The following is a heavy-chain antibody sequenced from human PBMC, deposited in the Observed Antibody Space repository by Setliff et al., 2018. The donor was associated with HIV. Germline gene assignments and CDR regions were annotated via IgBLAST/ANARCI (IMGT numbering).Heavy chain of an antibody. CDR2: ISPDGTKT. J-gene: IGHJ4*02. CDR3: ARDEFPYARDV. Sequence: GGSLRLSCAASGFSFSDYGMHWVRQAPGKGLVWVSRISPDGTKTNHADSVKGRCTTSRDNSKNMFYLQMHNVRSEDTGFYYCARDEFPYARDVWGPGTLVTVSS. V-gene: IGHV3-74*01. D-gene: IGHD2-8*01. CDR1: GFSFSDYG.